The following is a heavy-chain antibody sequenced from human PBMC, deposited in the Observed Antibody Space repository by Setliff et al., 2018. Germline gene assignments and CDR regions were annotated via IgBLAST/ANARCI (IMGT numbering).Heavy chain of an antibody. CDR3: VRTDYSDGSYSMDV. CDR2: IYHDGNN. CDR1: GASINGLSW. J-gene: IGHJ6*03. V-gene: IGHV4-4*02. Sequence: SETLSLTCAVSGASINGLSWWSRVRQPPGKGPEWIGKIYHDGNNNNHPSVHYSPSLKSRVTISIDKSKNQFSLKLNSVTAADTAVYYCVRTDYSDGSYSMDVWGKGTTVTVS. D-gene: IGHD3-10*01.